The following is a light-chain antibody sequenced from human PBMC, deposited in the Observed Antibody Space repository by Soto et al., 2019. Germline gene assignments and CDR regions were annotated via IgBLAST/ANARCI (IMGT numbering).Light chain of an antibody. J-gene: IGKJ1*01. V-gene: IGKV3-20*01. CDR1: QSVSSSY. CDR3: QQYGSSTRT. Sequence: LLTQSPGTLSLSPGDSATLSCRDSQSVSSSYLAWYQQKTGQAPRILIYGESSRATGIPDRLSGSGSGTDLNLTISRLEHEDFAVYYCQQYGSSTRTFGQGTKVDIK. CDR2: GES.